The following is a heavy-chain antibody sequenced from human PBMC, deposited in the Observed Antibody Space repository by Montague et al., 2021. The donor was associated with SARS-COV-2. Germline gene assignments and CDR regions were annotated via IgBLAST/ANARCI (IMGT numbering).Heavy chain of an antibody. Sequence: SLRLSCAASGFTFSSYDMHWVRQATGKGLEWVSAIGAAGDTNYPGSVKGRFTISRENAKNSLYLQMNSLRAGDTAVYYCARAPRGYYDSSGYYNPPYYFDYWGQGTLVTVSS. CDR2: IGAAGDT. CDR1: GFTFSSYD. D-gene: IGHD3-22*01. CDR3: ARAPRGYYDSSGYYNPPYYFDY. V-gene: IGHV3-13*01. J-gene: IGHJ4*02.